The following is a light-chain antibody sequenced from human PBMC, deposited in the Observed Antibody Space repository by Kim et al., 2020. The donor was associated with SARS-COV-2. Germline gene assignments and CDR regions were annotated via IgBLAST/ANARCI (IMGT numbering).Light chain of an antibody. CDR3: QQRSNWPRVT. CDR1: QSVSSY. Sequence: EIVLTQSPATLSLSPGERATLSCRASQSVSSYLAWYQQKPGQAPRLLIYDASNRATGIPARFSGSGSGTDFTLTISSLEPEDFAVYYWQQRSNWPRVTFGGGTKVDIK. V-gene: IGKV3-11*01. J-gene: IGKJ4*02. CDR2: DAS.